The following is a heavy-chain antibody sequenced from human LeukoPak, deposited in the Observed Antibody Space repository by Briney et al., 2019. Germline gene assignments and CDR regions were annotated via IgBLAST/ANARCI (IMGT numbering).Heavy chain of an antibody. CDR1: GGPIGTYY. V-gene: IGHV4-31*03. CDR3: ARNRDILNLDY. D-gene: IGHD3-9*01. Sequence: PSQTLSLPCSVCGGPIGTYYWSWIRQHPGKALEWIGYIYISGSTYYNPSLKSRVTMSVDTSKNQFSLKLSSVTAADTAVYYCARNRDILNLDYWGQGTLVTVSS. J-gene: IGHJ4*02. CDR2: IYISGST.